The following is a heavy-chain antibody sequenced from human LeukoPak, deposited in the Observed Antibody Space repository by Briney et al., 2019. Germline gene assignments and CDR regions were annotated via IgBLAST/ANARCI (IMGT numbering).Heavy chain of an antibody. J-gene: IGHJ4*02. CDR1: GFTFTSSA. Sequence: SVKVSCKASGFTFTSSAVQWVRQARGQCLEWIGWIVVGNGNTNYAQKFQERVTITRDMSTSTAYMELSSLRSEDTAVYYCAADGFYSPNDYWGQGTLVTVSS. V-gene: IGHV1-58*01. CDR3: AADGFYSPNDY. D-gene: IGHD3-3*01. CDR2: IVVGNGNT.